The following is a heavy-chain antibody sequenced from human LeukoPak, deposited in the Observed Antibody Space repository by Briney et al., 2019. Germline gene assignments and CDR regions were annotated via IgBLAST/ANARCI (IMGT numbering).Heavy chain of an antibody. V-gene: IGHV3-74*01. J-gene: IGHJ4*02. Sequence: GGSLRLSCTASGFSFSSYWMHWVRQAPGKGLVWVSRINSAGISTNYADSVKGRFTISRDNAKSTLYLQMNSLRAEDTAIYYCGRDIATAVDYWGLGTLVTVSS. D-gene: IGHD6-13*01. CDR3: GRDIATAVDY. CDR1: GFSFSSYW. CDR2: INSAGIST.